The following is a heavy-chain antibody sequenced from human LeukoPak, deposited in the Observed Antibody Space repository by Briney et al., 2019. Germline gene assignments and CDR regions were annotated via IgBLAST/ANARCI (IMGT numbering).Heavy chain of an antibody. J-gene: IGHJ4*02. Sequence: PGGTLRLSCAASGFTFSSYEMNWVREAPGKGREGGSYISSSGSTIYYADSVKGRFTISRDNAKNSLYLQMNSLRAEDKAVYYCARDKSSGWFFDYWGQGTLVTVSS. D-gene: IGHD6-19*01. CDR1: GFTFSSYE. V-gene: IGHV3-48*03. CDR2: ISSSGSTI. CDR3: ARDKSSGWFFDY.